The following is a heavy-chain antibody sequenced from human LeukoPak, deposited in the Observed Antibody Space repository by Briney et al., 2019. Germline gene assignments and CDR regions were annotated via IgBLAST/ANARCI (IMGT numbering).Heavy chain of an antibody. D-gene: IGHD2-2*01. J-gene: IGHJ4*02. V-gene: IGHV3-48*01. CDR3: ASGYCSTASCFY. Sequence: GVSLRLSCAASGLSFSSYTMMWVRQAPGKGLELISYISSKSRTVYYADSVKGRFTISRDNAKNSLFLQMNSLRVEDTAVYYCASGYCSTASCFYWGQGTLVTVSP. CDR2: ISSKSRTV. CDR1: GLSFSSYT.